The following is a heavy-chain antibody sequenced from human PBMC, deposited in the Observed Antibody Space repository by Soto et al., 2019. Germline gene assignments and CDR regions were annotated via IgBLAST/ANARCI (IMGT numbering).Heavy chain of an antibody. Sequence: SETLSLTCAVYGGSFSGYYCSWIRPPPGKGLEWIGEINHSGSTNYNPSLKSRVTISVDASKNQFSLKLSSVTAADTAVYYCARGRRIAAAGTGFVYWAQGTLVSVTS. CDR1: GGSFSGYY. V-gene: IGHV4-34*01. CDR3: ARGRRIAAAGTGFVY. J-gene: IGHJ4*02. D-gene: IGHD6-13*01. CDR2: INHSGST.